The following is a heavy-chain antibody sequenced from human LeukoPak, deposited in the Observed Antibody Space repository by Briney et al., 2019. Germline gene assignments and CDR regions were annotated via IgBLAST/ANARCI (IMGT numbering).Heavy chain of an antibody. D-gene: IGHD3-22*01. CDR3: ATSGYDSSGYYYWYSDY. CDR1: GFTFSSYT. V-gene: IGHV3-23*01. Sequence: GGSLRLSCAASGFTFSSYTMSWVRQAPGKGLEWVSAITGSGGSTNYADSVKGRFTISRDNSKYTLYLQMSSLRAEDKAVYYCATSGYDSSGYYYWYSDYWGQGTLVTVSS. J-gene: IGHJ4*02. CDR2: ITGSGGST.